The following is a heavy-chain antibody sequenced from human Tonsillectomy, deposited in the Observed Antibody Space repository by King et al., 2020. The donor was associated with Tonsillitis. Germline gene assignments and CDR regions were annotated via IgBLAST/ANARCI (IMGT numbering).Heavy chain of an antibody. V-gene: IGHV3-43*01. J-gene: IGHJ4*02. D-gene: IGHD6-13*01. Sequence: VQLQESGGVVVQPGGSLRLSCTASGFTFDDYTMHWVRQAPGKGLEWVSLISWDGGSTYYADSVKGRFTISRDNSKNSLYLQMNSLRTEDTALYYCAKALQRLAAAGSLDYWGQGTLVTVSS. CDR3: AKALQRLAAAGSLDY. CDR1: GFTFDDYT. CDR2: ISWDGGST.